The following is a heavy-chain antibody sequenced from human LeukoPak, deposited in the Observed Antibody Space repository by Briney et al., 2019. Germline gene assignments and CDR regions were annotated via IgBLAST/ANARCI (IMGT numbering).Heavy chain of an antibody. CDR1: GYSISSGHY. J-gene: IGHJ4*02. Sequence: PETPSLTCAVSGYSISSGHYWGCIRQPPGKGLEWIGSVYYGGSTYYNPSLKSRVTTSVDTSTNHFSLNLRTATAADTAVYYCARSLSTEGFDYWGQGTLVTVSS. V-gene: IGHV4-38-2*01. CDR2: VYYGGST. D-gene: IGHD2-2*01. CDR3: ARSLSTEGFDY.